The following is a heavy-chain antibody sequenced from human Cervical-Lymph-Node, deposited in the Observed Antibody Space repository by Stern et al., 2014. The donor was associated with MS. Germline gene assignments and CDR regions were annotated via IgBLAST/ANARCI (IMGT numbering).Heavy chain of an antibody. CDR3: ARGAGVYWYFDL. V-gene: IGHV1-3*01. CDR2: INAGNGNT. D-gene: IGHD3-10*01. J-gene: IGHJ2*01. Sequence: QVQLVQSGAEVKKPGASVKVSCKASGYTFMTYAMHWVRQAPGQRLEWMGWINAGNGNTKYSQKFQGRVTITRDTSASTAYMELSSLRSEDTALYYFARGAGVYWYFDLWGRGTLVTVSS. CDR1: GYTFMTYA.